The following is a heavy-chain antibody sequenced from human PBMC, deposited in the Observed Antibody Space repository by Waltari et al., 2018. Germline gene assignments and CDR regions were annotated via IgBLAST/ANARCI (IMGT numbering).Heavy chain of an antibody. Sequence: QVQLQESGPGLVKPSETLSLTCTVSGGSISSHYWSWIRQPPGKGLEWIGYIYYSGSTHSNPSLKSRVTISVDTSRNQFSLKLSSVTAADTAVYYCARNGAARPIFYFDYWGQGTLVTVSS. D-gene: IGHD6-6*01. J-gene: IGHJ4*02. V-gene: IGHV4-59*11. CDR2: IYYSGST. CDR3: ARNGAARPIFYFDY. CDR1: GGSISSHY.